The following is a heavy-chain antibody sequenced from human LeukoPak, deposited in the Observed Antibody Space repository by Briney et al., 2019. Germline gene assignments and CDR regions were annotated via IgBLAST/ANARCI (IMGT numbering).Heavy chain of an antibody. V-gene: IGHV1-2*06. Sequence: ASVKVSCKASGYTFTGYYMHWVRQAPGQGLEWMGRINPNSGGTNYAQKFQGRVTMTRDTSISTAYMELSRLRSDDTAVYYCAREDMTMVREVMGYYGMDVWSQGTTVTVSS. CDR1: GYTFTGYY. CDR3: AREDMTMVREVMGYYGMDV. J-gene: IGHJ6*02. CDR2: INPNSGGT. D-gene: IGHD3-10*01.